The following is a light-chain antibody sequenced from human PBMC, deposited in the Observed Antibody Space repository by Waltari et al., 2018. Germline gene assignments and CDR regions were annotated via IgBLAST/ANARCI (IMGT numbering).Light chain of an antibody. J-gene: IGKJ2*01. CDR3: QQYHSYMPAT. CDR1: ESVSDS. V-gene: IGKV1-5*03. CDR2: RAS. Sequence: DIQMTLSPSTLATSVGDRVTITCRASESVSDSLAWYQQKPGEAPKLLIYRASNLESGVPSRFSGSGSGTEFTLTISGLQPEDFASYYCQQYHSYMPATFGQGTKLEIK.